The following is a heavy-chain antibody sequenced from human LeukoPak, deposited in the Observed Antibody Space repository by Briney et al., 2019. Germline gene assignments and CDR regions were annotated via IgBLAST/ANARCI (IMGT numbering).Heavy chain of an antibody. V-gene: IGHV5-51*01. CDR2: IYPGDSDT. J-gene: IGHJ4*02. CDR1: GYTFTTYW. D-gene: IGHD2-15*01. CDR3: ARLGACSRGICYSGDY. Sequence: GESLKISCKGSGYTFTTYWIGWVRQMPGKGLEWMGIIYPGDSDTRYSPSFQGQVTISADKSISTAYLQWSSLKASDTAMYYCARLGACSRGICYSGDYWGQGTLVTVSS.